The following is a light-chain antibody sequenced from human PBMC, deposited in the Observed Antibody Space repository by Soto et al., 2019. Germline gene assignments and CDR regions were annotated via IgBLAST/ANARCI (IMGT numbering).Light chain of an antibody. J-gene: IGKJ1*01. CDR2: KAS. CDR1: QTIIRW. CDR3: QHYNSYSEA. Sequence: DIHMTRSPSTLSLSLGDRVTITCLASQTIIRWLAWYQQKPGKAAKLLIYKASTLKSGVPSRFSGSGSGTEFTLTISSLQPDDFATYYCQHYNSYSEAFGQGTQVDI. V-gene: IGKV1-5*03.